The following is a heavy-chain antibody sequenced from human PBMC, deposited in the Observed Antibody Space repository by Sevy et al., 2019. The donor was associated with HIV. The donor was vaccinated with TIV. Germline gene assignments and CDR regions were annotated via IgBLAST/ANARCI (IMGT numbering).Heavy chain of an antibody. CDR3: ARGYSRTYISPFGF. V-gene: IGHV4-61*01. J-gene: IGHJ4*02. CDR1: GGSVGSGIYY. D-gene: IGHD5-12*01. CDR2: IFRSGIL. Sequence: SETLSLTCTVSGGSVGSGIYYWSWIRQPPGRELEFIGYIFRSGILNYNPSLRSRVTMSVDTSKNQFSLRLTSVTAAETAVYYCARGYSRTYISPFGFWGQGTLVTVSS.